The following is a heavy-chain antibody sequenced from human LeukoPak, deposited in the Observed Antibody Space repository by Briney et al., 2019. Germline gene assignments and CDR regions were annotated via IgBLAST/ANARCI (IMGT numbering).Heavy chain of an antibody. CDR3: ARDGRFLEWLLSY. J-gene: IGHJ4*02. V-gene: IGHV1-2*02. CDR1: GYTFTGYY. CDR2: INPNSGGT. Sequence: ASVKVSCKASGYTFTGYYMHWVRQAPGRGLEWMGWINPNSGGTNYAQKFQGRVTMTRDTSISTAYMELSRLRSDDTAVYYCARDGRFLEWLLSYWGQGTLVTVSS. D-gene: IGHD3-3*01.